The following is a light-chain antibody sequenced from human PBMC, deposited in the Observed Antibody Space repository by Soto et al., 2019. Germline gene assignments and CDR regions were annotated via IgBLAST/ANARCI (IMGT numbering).Light chain of an antibody. J-gene: IGLJ1*01. V-gene: IGLV1-44*01. Sequence: QSVLTQPPLVSGTPGQRVTISCSGSSPNIGSNSVNWYQQLPGTAPKLLIYSNNQRPSGVPDRFSGSKSGTSASLAISGLQSEDEADYYCATWDDRLNGFYVFGTGTKLTVL. CDR1: SPNIGSNS. CDR2: SNN. CDR3: ATWDDRLNGFYV.